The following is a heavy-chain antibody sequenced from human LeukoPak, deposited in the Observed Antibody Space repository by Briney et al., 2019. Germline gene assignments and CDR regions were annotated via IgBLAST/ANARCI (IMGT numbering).Heavy chain of an antibody. V-gene: IGHV3-48*04. J-gene: IGHJ3*02. CDR3: ARGDGYCSGGSCYSGSGGIDI. CDR1: GFTFSRYA. CDR2: IRSSSSTI. Sequence: GGSLRLSCAASGFTFSRYAMMWLRQAPGKGLEWVSWIRSSSSTIYYADSVKGRFTISRDNAKNSLYLQMDSLRAEDTAVYYCARGDGYCSGGSCYSGSGGIDIWGQGTMVTVSS. D-gene: IGHD2-15*01.